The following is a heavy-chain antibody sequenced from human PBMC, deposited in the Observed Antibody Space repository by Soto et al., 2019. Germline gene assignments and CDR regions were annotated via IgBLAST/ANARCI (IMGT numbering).Heavy chain of an antibody. CDR1: GFTFSSYA. CDR3: ITTYSGTPARTYLDL. Sequence: GVSMRLSCAASGFTFSSYAMSWVRQAPGEGLEWVGRIKSKGNGGTADYAAPVKGRFTISRDDSKNMLYLQMNSLKTEDTAVYYCITTYSGTPARTYLDLWGQGTMATVSA. CDR2: IKSKGNGGTA. D-gene: IGHD1-26*01. V-gene: IGHV3-15*01. J-gene: IGHJ4*02.